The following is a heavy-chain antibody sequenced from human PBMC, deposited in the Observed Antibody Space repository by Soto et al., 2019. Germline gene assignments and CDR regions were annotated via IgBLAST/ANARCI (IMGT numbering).Heavy chain of an antibody. CDR2: INPNSGGT. D-gene: IGHD2-2*01. J-gene: IGHJ4*02. V-gene: IGHV1-2*04. CDR3: ARSARPLGYCSSTSCSGIVY. CDR1: GYTFTGYY. Sequence: ASVKVSCKASGYTFTGYYMHWVRQAPGQGLEWMGWINPNSGGTNYAQKFQGWVTMTRDTSISTAYMELSRLRSDDTAVYYCARSARPLGYCSSTSCSGIVYWGQGTLVTVSS.